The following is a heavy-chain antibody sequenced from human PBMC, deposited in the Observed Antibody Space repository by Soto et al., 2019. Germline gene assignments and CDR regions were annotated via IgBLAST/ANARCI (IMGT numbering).Heavy chain of an antibody. CDR2: FDPEDAQT. CDR3: TKTVNVFGDFDS. D-gene: IGHD4-17*01. CDR1: GHPLSQLS. J-gene: IGHJ4*02. V-gene: IGHV1-24*01. Sequence: ASVKVSCKVSGHPLSQLSMHWVRQAPGKGLEWMGGFDPEDAQTIYAQKFQGRVTVTEDTSTDTAYMELSSLKSEDTAVYYCTKTVNVFGDFDSLGPGTLVPVSS.